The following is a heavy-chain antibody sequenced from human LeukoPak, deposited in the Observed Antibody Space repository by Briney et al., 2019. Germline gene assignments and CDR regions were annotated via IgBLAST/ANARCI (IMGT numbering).Heavy chain of an antibody. V-gene: IGHV4-61*02. CDR2: IYASGST. D-gene: IGHD3-3*01. Sequence: SETLSLTCTVSGGFISGGSYYWSWIRQPAGKGLEGFGRIYASGSTNYNPSPKSRVTISVDTSKNQFSLKLSSVTAADTAVYYCARDGGDFWSGYSSPFGYWGQGTRDTVSS. CDR3: ARDGGDFWSGYSSPFGY. J-gene: IGHJ4*02. CDR1: GGFISGGSYY.